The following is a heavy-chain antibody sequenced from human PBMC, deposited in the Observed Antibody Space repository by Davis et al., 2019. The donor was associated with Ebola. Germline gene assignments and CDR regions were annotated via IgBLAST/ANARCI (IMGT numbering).Heavy chain of an antibody. Sequence: MPSETLSLTCTVSGGSISSSSYYWGWIRQPPGKGLEWIGSIYYSGSTYYNPSLKSRVTISVDTSRDQFSLRLSSVTAADTAVYYCASYIAAAGHFDYWGQGTLVTVSS. V-gene: IGHV4-39*01. CDR1: GGSISSSSYY. CDR3: ASYIAAAGHFDY. D-gene: IGHD6-13*01. J-gene: IGHJ4*02. CDR2: IYYSGST.